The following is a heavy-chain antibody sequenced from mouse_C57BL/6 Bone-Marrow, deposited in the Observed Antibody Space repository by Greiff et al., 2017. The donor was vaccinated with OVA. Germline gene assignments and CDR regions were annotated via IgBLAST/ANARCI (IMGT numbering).Heavy chain of an antibody. CDR2: IYPRSGNT. Sequence: VMLVESGAELARPGASVKLSCKASGYTFTSYGISWVKQRTGQGLEWIGEIYPRSGNTYYNEKFKGKATLTADKSSSTAYMELRSLTSEDSAVYFCARNHYGSRYFDYWGQGTTLTVSS. CDR1: GYTFTSYG. CDR3: ARNHYGSRYFDY. J-gene: IGHJ2*01. V-gene: IGHV1-81*01. D-gene: IGHD1-1*01.